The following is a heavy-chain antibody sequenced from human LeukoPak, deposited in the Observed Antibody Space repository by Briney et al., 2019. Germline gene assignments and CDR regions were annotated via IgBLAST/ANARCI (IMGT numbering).Heavy chain of an antibody. J-gene: IGHJ5*02. CDR3: ARARGGGYDNNWFDP. D-gene: IGHD3-16*01. V-gene: IGHV1-46*01. CDR1: GYTFTTYY. Sequence: ASVKVSCKASGYTFTTYYMHWVRQAPGQGFEWMGIINPSDGSTTYAQRFQGRVTLTRDTSTSTVYIELSSLRSEDTAVYYCARARGGGYDNNWFDPWGQGTLVTVSS. CDR2: INPSDGST.